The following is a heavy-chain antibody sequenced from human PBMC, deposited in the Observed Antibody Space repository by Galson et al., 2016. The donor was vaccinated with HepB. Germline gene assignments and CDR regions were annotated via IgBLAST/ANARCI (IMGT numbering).Heavy chain of an antibody. CDR3: AKGLWNGWFDRFDL. Sequence: SETLSLTCTVSGGSVSSGTDYWGWIRQPPGKGLEWIGAVYYTGSTYHNPSLKSRVTISVDTSNNYFSLRLRSLTAAETAVYYCAKGLWNGWFDRFDLWGQGTLVTVSS. CDR2: VYYTGST. CDR1: GGSVSSGTDY. J-gene: IGHJ4*02. D-gene: IGHD1-1*01. V-gene: IGHV4-39*02.